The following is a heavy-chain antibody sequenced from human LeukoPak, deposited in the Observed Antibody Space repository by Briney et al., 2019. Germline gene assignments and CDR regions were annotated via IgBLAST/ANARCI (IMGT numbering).Heavy chain of an antibody. D-gene: IGHD7-27*01. J-gene: IGHJ4*02. V-gene: IGHV4-34*01. CDR1: GGSFSGYY. CDR3: ARGTPGVSDY. CDR2: INHSGST. Sequence: PSETLSLTCAVYGGSFSGYYWSWFRQPPGKGLEWIGQINHSGSTNYNPSLKSRVTIPVDTSKNQFSLKLSSVTAADTAVYYCARGTPGVSDYWGQGTLVTVSS.